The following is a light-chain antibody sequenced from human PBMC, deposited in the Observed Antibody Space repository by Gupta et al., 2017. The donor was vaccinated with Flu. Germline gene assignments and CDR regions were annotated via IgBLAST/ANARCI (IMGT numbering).Light chain of an antibody. CDR1: QGISSY. V-gene: IGKV1-8*01. J-gene: IGKJ2*01. CDR3: QQYYRYPYT. Sequence: AIRMTQSPSSFSASTGDRVTITCRASQGISSYLAWYQQKPGKAPKLLIYAASTLQSGVPSRFSGSGSGTDFTLTISCLQSEDVATYYCQQYYRYPYTFGQGTKLEIK. CDR2: AAS.